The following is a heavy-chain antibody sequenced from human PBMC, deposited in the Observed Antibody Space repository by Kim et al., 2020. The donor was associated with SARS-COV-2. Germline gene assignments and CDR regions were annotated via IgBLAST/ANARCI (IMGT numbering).Heavy chain of an antibody. CDR1: GFTFSDYY. V-gene: IGHV3-11*06. D-gene: IGHD5-12*01. CDR3: ARVSGGYSGYGGPVGVDY. CDR2: ISSSSSYT. J-gene: IGHJ4*02. Sequence: GGSLRLSCAASGFTFSDYYMSWIRQAPGKGLEWVSYISSSSSYTNYADSVKGRFTISRDNAKNSLYLQMNSLRAEDTAVYYCARVSGGYSGYGGPVGVDYWGQGTLVTVSS.